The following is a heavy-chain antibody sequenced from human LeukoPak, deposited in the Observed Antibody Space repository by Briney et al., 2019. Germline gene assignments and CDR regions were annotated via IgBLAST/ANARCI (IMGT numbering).Heavy chain of an antibody. V-gene: IGHV3-53*01. Sequence: GGSLRLSCAASEFSVSSNYMSWVRQAPGRGLEWVSIIYSDGTTNYADSVKGRFTISRDNSKNTLHLQMNSLRVDDTAVYYCAREKVTMIVVVYAFDIWGQGTMVTVSS. CDR1: EFSVSSNY. J-gene: IGHJ3*02. CDR3: AREKVTMIVVVYAFDI. D-gene: IGHD3-22*01. CDR2: IYSDGTT.